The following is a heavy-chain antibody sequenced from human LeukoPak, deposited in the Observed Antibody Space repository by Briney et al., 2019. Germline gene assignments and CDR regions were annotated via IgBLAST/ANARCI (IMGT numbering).Heavy chain of an antibody. D-gene: IGHD2-8*01. CDR1: GYTFTGYY. CDR3: ARDECTNGVCYMFDP. V-gene: IGHV1-2*02. J-gene: IGHJ5*02. CDR2: INPNSGGT. Sequence: ASVKVSCKASGYTFTGYYMHWVRQAPGQGLEWMGWINPNSGGTNYAQKLQGRVTMTTDTSTSTAYMELRSLRSDDTAVYYCARDECTNGVCYMFDPWGQGTLVTVSS.